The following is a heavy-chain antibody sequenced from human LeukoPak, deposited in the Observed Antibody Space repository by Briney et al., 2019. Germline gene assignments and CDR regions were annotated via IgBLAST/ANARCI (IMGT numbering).Heavy chain of an antibody. D-gene: IGHD3-10*01. CDR2: INSDGSGT. Sequence: QTGGSLRLSCAASGFTFSTNWMHWVRQAPGKGLVWVSRINSDGSGTIYADSVKGRFTISRDNAKNTLYLQMNSLRAEDMAVYYCAVPRIGNYYGMDVWGQGTTVTVSS. CDR3: AVPRIGNYYGMDV. J-gene: IGHJ6*02. CDR1: GFTFSTNW. V-gene: IGHV3-74*01.